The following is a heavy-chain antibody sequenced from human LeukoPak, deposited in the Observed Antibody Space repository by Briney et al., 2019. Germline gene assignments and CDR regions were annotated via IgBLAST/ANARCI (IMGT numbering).Heavy chain of an antibody. CDR3: PRGLTPAAAIDF. J-gene: IGHJ4*02. CDR1: GFTFSNSW. CDR2: INTDGSDT. Sequence: GGSLRLSCAASGFTFSNSWMHWVRQAPGKGLVWVSCINTDGSDTTYADSVKGRFTISRANAENTLYVEMIGLRADDTAVYSCPRGLTPAAAIDFWGQGTLVTVSS. D-gene: IGHD2-2*01. V-gene: IGHV3-74*01.